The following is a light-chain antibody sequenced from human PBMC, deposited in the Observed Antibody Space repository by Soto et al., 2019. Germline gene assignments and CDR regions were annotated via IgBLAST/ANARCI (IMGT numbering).Light chain of an antibody. CDR1: SSDIGAYDY. J-gene: IGLJ1*01. V-gene: IGLV2-14*01. CDR2: ESN. Sequence: QSALTQPASLSGSPGQSITISCTGTSSDIGAYDYVSWFHQHPGKAPNLLIAESNNRHSGVSNRFSGTKSGCAAYLPISRLLGEDEAEYFCVSFTFTSAHIFGTWTKLTVL. CDR3: VSFTFTSAHI.